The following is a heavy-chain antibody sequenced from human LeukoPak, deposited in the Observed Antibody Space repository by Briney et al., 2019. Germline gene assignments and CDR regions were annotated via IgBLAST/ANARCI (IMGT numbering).Heavy chain of an antibody. Sequence: SQTLSLTCTVSGGSISSGSYYWSWIRQPAGKGLEWIGRIYTSGSTNYDPSLKSRVTISVDTSKNQFSLKLSSVTAADTAVYYCAREREMATTKRNYYYYMDVWGKGTTVTISS. D-gene: IGHD5-24*01. CDR2: IYTSGST. CDR1: GGSISSGSYY. CDR3: AREREMATTKRNYYYYMDV. J-gene: IGHJ6*03. V-gene: IGHV4-61*02.